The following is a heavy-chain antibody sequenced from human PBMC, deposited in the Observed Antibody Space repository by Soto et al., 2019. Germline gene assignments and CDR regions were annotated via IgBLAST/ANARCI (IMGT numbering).Heavy chain of an antibody. CDR3: ARGFYYDSAGYYPFDY. Sequence: GGSLRLSCAASGFTFRSYALAWVRQPPGKGLEWVSTINDSGGTTYYADSVRGRFTVSRDNSKNALYLQLSSLRADDTAVYYCARGFYYDSAGYYPFDYWGKGTRVTV. D-gene: IGHD3-22*01. V-gene: IGHV3-23*01. CDR2: INDSGGTT. CDR1: GFTFRSYA. J-gene: IGHJ4*02.